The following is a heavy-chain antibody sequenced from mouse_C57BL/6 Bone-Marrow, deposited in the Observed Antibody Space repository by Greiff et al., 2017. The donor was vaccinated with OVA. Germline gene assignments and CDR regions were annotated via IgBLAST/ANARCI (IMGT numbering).Heavy chain of an antibody. CDR3: AGYDGYAMDY. CDR2: SRNKANDYTT. Sequence: EVMLVESGGGLVQSGRSLRLSCATSGFTFSDFYMEWVRQAPGKGLEWIAASRNKANDYTTEYSASVKGRFIVSRDTSQSILYLQMNALRAEDTAIYYCAGYDGYAMDYWGQGTSVTVSS. CDR1: GFTFSDFY. D-gene: IGHD2-14*01. V-gene: IGHV7-1*01. J-gene: IGHJ4*01.